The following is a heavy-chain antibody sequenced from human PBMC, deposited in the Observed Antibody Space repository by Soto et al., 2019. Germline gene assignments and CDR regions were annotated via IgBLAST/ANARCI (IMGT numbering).Heavy chain of an antibody. CDR3: ATANGSGSYYNQYYGMDV. V-gene: IGHV5-51*01. CDR1: GYSFTSYW. CDR2: IYPGDSDT. J-gene: IGHJ6*02. D-gene: IGHD3-10*01. Sequence: GESLKISCKGSGYSFTSYWIGWVRQMPGKGLECMGIIYPGDSDTRYSPSFQGQVTISADKSISTAYLQWSSLKASDTAMYYCATANGSGSYYNQYYGMDVWGQGTTVTVSS.